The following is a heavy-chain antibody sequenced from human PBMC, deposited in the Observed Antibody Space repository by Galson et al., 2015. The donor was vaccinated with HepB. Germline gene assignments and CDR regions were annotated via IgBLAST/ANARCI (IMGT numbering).Heavy chain of an antibody. CDR1: GYTLTELS. CDR2: FDPEDGET. J-gene: IGHJ4*02. CDR3: ATDGLGTSGHYDSSGYYS. Sequence: SVKVSCKVSGYTLTELSMHWVRQAPGKGLEWMGGFDPEDGETIYAQKFQGRVTMTEDTSTDTAYMELSSLRSEDTAVYYCATDGLGTSGHYDSSGYYSWGQGTLVTVSS. D-gene: IGHD3-22*01. V-gene: IGHV1-24*01.